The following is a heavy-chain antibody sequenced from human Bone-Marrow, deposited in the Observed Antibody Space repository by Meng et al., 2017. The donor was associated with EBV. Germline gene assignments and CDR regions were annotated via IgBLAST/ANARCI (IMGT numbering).Heavy chain of an antibody. J-gene: IGHJ5*02. Sequence: PPLRGSGPGLVKPSGPRPPPCPVAGGSIRISNYFWGWIRQPPGKGLEWIGSIYYSGITYHNPSLTGRVTMSVDTSKNQFSLRLNSVTAADTAVYYCARHGGITYSNGWYYFDPWGQGTLVTVSS. CDR1: GGSIRISNYF. CDR2: IYYSGIT. D-gene: IGHD6-19*01. CDR3: ARHGGITYSNGWYYFDP. V-gene: IGHV4-39*01.